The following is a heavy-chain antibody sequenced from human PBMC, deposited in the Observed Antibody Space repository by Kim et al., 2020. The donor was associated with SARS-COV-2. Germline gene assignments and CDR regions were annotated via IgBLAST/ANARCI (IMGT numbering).Heavy chain of an antibody. V-gene: IGHV1-2*02. CDR3: ARAKGRSSSWCDY. D-gene: IGHD6-13*01. Sequence: YAQKFQVRVTMTRDTSISTAYMELSRLRSDDTAVYYCARAKGRSSSWCDYWGQGTLVTVSS. J-gene: IGHJ4*02.